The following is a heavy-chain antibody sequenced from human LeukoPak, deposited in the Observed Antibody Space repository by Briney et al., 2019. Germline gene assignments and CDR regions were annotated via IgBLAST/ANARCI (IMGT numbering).Heavy chain of an antibody. Sequence: GGSLRLSCAASGFTFSNYWMTWVRQAPGKGLEWVAHINQDGSKEYYMDSVKARFTISRDNAKNSLSLQMNSLRAEDTAVYYCAKDHGSGSYYYYGMDVWGQGTTVTVSS. CDR1: GFTFSNYW. V-gene: IGHV3-7*01. CDR2: INQDGSKE. J-gene: IGHJ6*02. CDR3: AKDHGSGSYYYYGMDV. D-gene: IGHD3-10*01.